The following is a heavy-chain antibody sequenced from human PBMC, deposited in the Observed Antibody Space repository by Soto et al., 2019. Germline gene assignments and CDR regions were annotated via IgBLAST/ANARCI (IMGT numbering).Heavy chain of an antibody. CDR3: ARGRLRFLEWLFGY. CDR1: GYTFTSYA. CDR2: INAGNGNT. V-gene: IGHV1-3*01. Sequence: GASVKVSCKASGYTFTSYAMHWVRQAPGQRLEWMGWINAGNGNTKYSQKFQGRVTITRDTSASTAYMELSSLRSDDTAVYYCARGRLRFLEWLFGYWGQGTLVTVSS. D-gene: IGHD3-3*01. J-gene: IGHJ4*02.